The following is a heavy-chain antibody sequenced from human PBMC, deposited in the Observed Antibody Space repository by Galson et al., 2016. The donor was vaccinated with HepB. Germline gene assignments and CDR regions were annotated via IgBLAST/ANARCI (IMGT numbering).Heavy chain of an antibody. CDR2: IWYDGSNK. Sequence: SLRLSCAASGCTFRSYGMHWVRQAPGKGLEWVAVIWYDGSNKYYGDSVKGRFTISRDNSKNTLYLQMNSLGPEDTAVYYCAAYDTGHFDYWGQGTVVTVSS. V-gene: IGHV3-33*01. D-gene: IGHD3-9*01. CDR1: GCTFRSYG. CDR3: AAYDTGHFDY. J-gene: IGHJ4*02.